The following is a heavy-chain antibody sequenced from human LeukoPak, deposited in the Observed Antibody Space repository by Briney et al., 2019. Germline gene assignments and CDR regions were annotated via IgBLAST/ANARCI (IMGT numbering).Heavy chain of an antibody. J-gene: IGHJ4*02. CDR1: IFTFRDRF. D-gene: IGHD1-14*01. CDR3: ARREVYFDY. CDR2: ISSSGSDT. Sequence: GGSLRLSCAASIFTFRDRFMSWIRQPPGKGLEWVSYISSSGSDTYYSDSVKGRFTVSRDNAQNSLFLQMNSLRAEDTAVYYCARREVYFDYWGQGTLVTVSS. V-gene: IGHV3-11*04.